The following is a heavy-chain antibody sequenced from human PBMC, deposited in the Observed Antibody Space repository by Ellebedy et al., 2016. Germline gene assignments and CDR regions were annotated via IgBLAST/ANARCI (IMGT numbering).Heavy chain of an antibody. Sequence: SETLSLXXTVSGGSISSSSYYWSWIRQPAGKGLEWIGRIYTTGNTIYNPSLKSRVTMSVDTSKNHFSLELSSVTAADTAVYYCATLTIPGGSDSWGQGTLVTVSS. J-gene: IGHJ4*02. CDR1: GGSISSSSYY. CDR3: ATLTIPGGSDS. D-gene: IGHD3-3*01. CDR2: IYTTGNT. V-gene: IGHV4-61*02.